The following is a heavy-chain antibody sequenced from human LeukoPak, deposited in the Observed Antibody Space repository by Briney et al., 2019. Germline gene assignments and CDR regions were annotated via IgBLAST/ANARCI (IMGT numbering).Heavy chain of an antibody. CDR2: IYYSGST. CDR3: ARGYYDSSGYALWFDP. D-gene: IGHD3-22*01. CDR1: GGSISSGGYY. V-gene: IGHV4-31*03. J-gene: IGHJ5*02. Sequence: SETLSLTCTVSGGSISSGGYYWSWIRQHPGKGLEWIGYIYYSGSTYYNPSLKSRVTISVDTSKNQFSLKLSSVTPEDTAVYYCARGYYDSSGYALWFDPWGQGTLVTVSS.